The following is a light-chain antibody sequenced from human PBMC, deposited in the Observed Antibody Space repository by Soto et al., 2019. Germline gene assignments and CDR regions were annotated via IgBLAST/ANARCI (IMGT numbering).Light chain of an antibody. J-gene: IGKJ1*01. CDR2: DAS. Sequence: DIQMTQSPFSLSASVGDRVTITCRASQGIRNALGWYQQKPGKVPKRLIYDASSLQSGVPSRFSGSGSGTEFTITISSLQPEDFATYYCLQQNTFPWTFGQGTKVEVK. CDR3: LQQNTFPWT. CDR1: QGIRNA. V-gene: IGKV1-17*01.